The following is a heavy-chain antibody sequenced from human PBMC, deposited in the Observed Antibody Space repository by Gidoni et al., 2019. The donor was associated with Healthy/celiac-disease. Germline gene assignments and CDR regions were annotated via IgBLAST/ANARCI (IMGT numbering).Heavy chain of an antibody. V-gene: IGHV3-21*01. Sequence: EVQLVEYGGGMVKLGGSLRLSCAASGLTFSSSRMHWVRQAPGKGLEWVSSISSSSSNIYNADSVKGRFTITRDNAKNALYLQMNSLRAEDTAVYYCARDRGVTTVVAVGYYGMDVWGQGTTVTVSS. D-gene: IGHD4-17*01. CDR1: GLTFSSSR. J-gene: IGHJ6*02. CDR3: ARDRGVTTVVAVGYYGMDV. CDR2: ISSSSSNI.